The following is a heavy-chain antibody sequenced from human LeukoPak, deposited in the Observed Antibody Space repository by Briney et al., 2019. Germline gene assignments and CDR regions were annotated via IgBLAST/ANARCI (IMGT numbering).Heavy chain of an antibody. CDR3: AKDRDRYYDILTGHY. J-gene: IGHJ4*02. CDR1: GFTFSSYA. V-gene: IGHV3-23*01. Sequence: GGSLRLSCAASGFTFSSYAMSWVRQAPGKGLEWVSAISGSGGSTYYADSVKGRFTISRDNSKNTLYLQMNSLRAEDTAVYYCAKDRDRYYDILTGHYWGQGTLVTVSS. D-gene: IGHD3-9*01. CDR2: ISGSGGST.